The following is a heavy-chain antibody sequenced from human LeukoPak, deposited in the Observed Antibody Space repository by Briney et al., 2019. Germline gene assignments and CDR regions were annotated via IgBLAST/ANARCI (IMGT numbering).Heavy chain of an antibody. CDR3: AKDGADIVVVVAATLGYYFDY. CDR1: GGSISGWY. D-gene: IGHD2-15*01. J-gene: IGHJ4*02. CDR2: IYYSGST. V-gene: IGHV4-59*01. Sequence: SETLSLTCAVSGGSISGWYWSWIRQPPGKGLEWIGYIYYSGSTNYNPSLKSRVTISVDTSKNQFSLKLSSVTAADTAVYYCAKDGADIVVVVAATLGYYFDYWGQGTLVTVSS.